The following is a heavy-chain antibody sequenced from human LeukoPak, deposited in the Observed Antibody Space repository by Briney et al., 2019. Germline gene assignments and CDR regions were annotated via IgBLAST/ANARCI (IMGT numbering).Heavy chain of an antibody. V-gene: IGHV1-18*01. D-gene: IGHD2-2*01. J-gene: IGHJ6*03. CDR1: GYTFTNYG. Sequence: SVKVSCKASGYTFTNYGVSWVGQAPGQGLEWMGWINAYNGDTHHAQNLQCRLTMTTDTSTSTAFMELRSLRPDDTAVYYCVRWGLVAPGNYYYYYMDVWGRGTTVTVSS. CDR3: VRWGLVAPGNYYYYYMDV. CDR2: INAYNGDT.